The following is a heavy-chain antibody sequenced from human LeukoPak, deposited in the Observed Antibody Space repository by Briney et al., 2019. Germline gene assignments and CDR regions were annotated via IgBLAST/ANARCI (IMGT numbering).Heavy chain of an antibody. D-gene: IGHD5-18*01. CDR3: ARITAMVGASFDY. CDR1: GFTVSSNE. Sequence: GGSLRLSCAASGFTVSSNEMSWVRQAPGKGLEWVSSISGGSTYYADSRKGRFTISRDNSKNTLHLQMNSLRAEDTAVYYCARITAMVGASFDYWGQGTLVTVSS. CDR2: ISGGST. J-gene: IGHJ4*02. V-gene: IGHV3-38-3*01.